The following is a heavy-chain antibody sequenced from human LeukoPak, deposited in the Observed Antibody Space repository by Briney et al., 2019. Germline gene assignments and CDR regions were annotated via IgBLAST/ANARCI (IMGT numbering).Heavy chain of an antibody. V-gene: IGHV3-66*01. Sequence: GGSLRLSCAASGFTVSSNYMSWVRQAPGKGLEWVSVIYSGGSTYYADSVKGRFTISRDNSKNTLYLQMNSLRAEDTAVYYCARGLSSATRYYYYMDVWGKGTTVTISS. CDR2: IYSGGST. CDR1: GFTVSSNY. D-gene: IGHD2-2*01. J-gene: IGHJ6*03. CDR3: ARGLSSATRYYYYMDV.